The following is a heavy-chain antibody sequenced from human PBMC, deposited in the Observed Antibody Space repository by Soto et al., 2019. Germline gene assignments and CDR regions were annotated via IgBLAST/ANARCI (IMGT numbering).Heavy chain of an antibody. V-gene: IGHV4-31*03. Sequence: QVQLQESGPGLVKPSQTLSLTCTVSGGSISSGGYYWSWIRQHPGKGLEWIGYIYYSGSTYYNPSLKSRVTRSVDTSKNQCSLKQGPVTAADTAVYYCARRWANFYYDSSGLADIWGQGTMVTVSS. CDR1: GGSISSGGYY. CDR2: IYYSGST. D-gene: IGHD3-22*01. CDR3: ARRWANFYYDSSGLADI. J-gene: IGHJ3*02.